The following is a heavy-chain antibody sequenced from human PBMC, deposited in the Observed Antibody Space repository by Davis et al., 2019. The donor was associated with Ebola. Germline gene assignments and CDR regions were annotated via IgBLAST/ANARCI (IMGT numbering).Heavy chain of an antibody. Sequence: PGGSLSLSCAASGFTFSSYGMHWVRQAPGKGLEWVAVISYDGSNKYYADSVKGRFTISRDNSKNTLYLQMNSLRAEDTAVYYCAKELRWYSSSWFGDYWGQGTLVTVSS. CDR2: ISYDGSNK. J-gene: IGHJ4*02. CDR1: GFTFSSYG. D-gene: IGHD6-13*01. CDR3: AKELRWYSSSWFGDY. V-gene: IGHV3-30*18.